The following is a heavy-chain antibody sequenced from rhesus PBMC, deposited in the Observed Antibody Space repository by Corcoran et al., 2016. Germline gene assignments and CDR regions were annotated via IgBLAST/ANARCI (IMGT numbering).Heavy chain of an antibody. CDR2: IDGSGGGT. CDR3: ASLIAAAYFDY. J-gene: IGHJ4*01. D-gene: IGHD6-25*01. CDR1: GGSISDDYY. Sequence: QVQLQESGPGLVKPSETLSLTCAVSGGSISDDYYWSWIRHPPGKGLEWIGYIDGSGGGTNYNPSLKNRVTISIDTSKNQFSLKLSSVTAADTAVYYCASLIAAAYFDYWGQGVLVTVSS. V-gene: IGHV4-106*01.